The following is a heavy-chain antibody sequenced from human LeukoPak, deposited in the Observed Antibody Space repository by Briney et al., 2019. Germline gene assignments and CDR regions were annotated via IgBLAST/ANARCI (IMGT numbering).Heavy chain of an antibody. J-gene: IGHJ1*01. V-gene: IGHV4-34*01. CDR1: GGSFSGYY. D-gene: IGHD6-19*01. Sequence: SETLSLTCVYGGSFSGYYWSWIRQPPGKGLEWIGEISHSGSTNYTPSLKSRVTISVDTSKNQFSLNLNSVTAADTAVYYCARKGRSSGPFQHWGQGTLVTVSS. CDR2: ISHSGST. CDR3: ARKGRSSGPFQH.